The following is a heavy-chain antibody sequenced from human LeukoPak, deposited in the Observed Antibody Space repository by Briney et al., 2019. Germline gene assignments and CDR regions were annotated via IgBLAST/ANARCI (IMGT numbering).Heavy chain of an antibody. CDR1: GFTFSSYA. V-gene: IGHV3-30-3*01. CDR3: AREDVGAIPFDY. D-gene: IGHD1-26*01. J-gene: IGHJ4*02. Sequence: GGSLRLSCAASGFTFSSYAMHWVRQAPGKGLEWVAVISYDGSNKYYADSVKGRFTISRDNSENTLYLQMNSLRAEDTAVYYCAREDVGAIPFDYWGQGTLVTVSS. CDR2: ISYDGSNK.